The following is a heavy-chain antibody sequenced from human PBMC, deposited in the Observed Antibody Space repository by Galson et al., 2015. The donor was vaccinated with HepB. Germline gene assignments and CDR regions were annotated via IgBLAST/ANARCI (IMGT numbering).Heavy chain of an antibody. CDR3: ANWGGPAPGATALFDY. V-gene: IGHV1-2*02. Sequence: SVKVSCKASGYTFTGQYMHWVRQAPGQGLEWMGWINPNSGDTNYAQNFQGRVTMTRDTSINTAYMELSSLRSDDTAVYYCANWGGPAPGATALFDYWGQGTLVTVSS. D-gene: IGHD2-2*01. CDR2: INPNSGDT. J-gene: IGHJ4*02. CDR1: GYTFTGQY.